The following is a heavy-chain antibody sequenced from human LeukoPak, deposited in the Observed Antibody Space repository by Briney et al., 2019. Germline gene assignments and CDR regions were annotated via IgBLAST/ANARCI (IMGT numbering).Heavy chain of an antibody. Sequence: GGSLRLSCAASGFTFSSYSMNWVRQAPGKGLEWVSSISSSGSYIYYADSVKGRFTISRDNAKNSLYLQMNSLRAEDTAVYYCARDGAVAGIDNAFDIWGQGTMVTVSS. CDR3: ARDGAVAGIDNAFDI. J-gene: IGHJ3*02. V-gene: IGHV3-21*01. D-gene: IGHD6-19*01. CDR2: ISSSGSYI. CDR1: GFTFSSYS.